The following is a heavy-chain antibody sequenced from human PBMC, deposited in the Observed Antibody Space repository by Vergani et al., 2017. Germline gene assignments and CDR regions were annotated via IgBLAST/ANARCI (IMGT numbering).Heavy chain of an antibody. V-gene: IGHV1-2*02. Sequence: QVQLVQSGAELKKPGASVKVSCTASGYGYTFTGHYIHWVRQAPGQGLEWMGWINPKSGSLNYAQQFQGRVTMTRDTSISTAYMELSRLKSEDTAVYYCARGQGYSNGDDYWGQGTLVTVSS. CDR2: INPKSGSL. CDR1: GYGYTFTGHY. D-gene: IGHD2-8*01. J-gene: IGHJ4*02. CDR3: ARGQGYSNGDDY.